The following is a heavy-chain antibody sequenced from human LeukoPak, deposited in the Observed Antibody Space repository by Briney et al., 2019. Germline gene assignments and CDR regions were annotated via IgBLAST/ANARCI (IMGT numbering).Heavy chain of an antibody. CDR1: QNSFSTYW. J-gene: IGHJ6*02. V-gene: IGHV5-51*01. CDR2: IYPDDSDT. CDR3: SRLFRSSGYSRIDV. D-gene: IGHD3-22*01. Sequence: GESLKISCRGSQNSFSTYWIAWVRHMPGKGLEWMGIIYPDDSDTRYSPSFQGQVTISADKSITTAYLQWSSLKASDTAIYYCSRLFRSSGYSRIDVWGQGTTVTVSS.